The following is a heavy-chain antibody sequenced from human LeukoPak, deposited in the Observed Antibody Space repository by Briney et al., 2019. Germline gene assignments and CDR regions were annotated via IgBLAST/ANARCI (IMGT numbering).Heavy chain of an antibody. CDR2: ISSSGSTI. CDR3: ARDLHCGGDCYEAFDI. D-gene: IGHD2-21*01. Sequence: PGGSLRLSCAASGFTFSSYEMNWVRQAPGKGLEWVSYISSSGSTIYYADSVKGRFTISRDNAKNSLFLHMNSPRAEDTAVYYCARDLHCGGDCYEAFDIWGQGTMVTVSS. V-gene: IGHV3-48*03. J-gene: IGHJ3*02. CDR1: GFTFSSYE.